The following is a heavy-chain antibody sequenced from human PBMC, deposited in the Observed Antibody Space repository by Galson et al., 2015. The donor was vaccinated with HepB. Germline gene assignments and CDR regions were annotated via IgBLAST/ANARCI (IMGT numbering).Heavy chain of an antibody. V-gene: IGHV1-69*10. Sequence: SCKASGGTFSSYAISWVRQAPGQGLEWMGGIIPILGIANYAQKFQGRVTITADKSTSTAYMELSSLRSEDTAVYYCARGLVGSYFDYWGQGTLVTVSS. J-gene: IGHJ4*02. CDR2: IIPILGIA. CDR3: ARGLVGSYFDY. CDR1: GGTFSSYA. D-gene: IGHD2-21*01.